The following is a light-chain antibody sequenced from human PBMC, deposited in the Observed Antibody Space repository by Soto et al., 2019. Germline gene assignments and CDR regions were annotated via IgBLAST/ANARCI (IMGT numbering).Light chain of an antibody. CDR2: GAS. CDR3: QQYNNWPPT. Sequence: EVVMTQSPATLSVSPGERATLSCRASQSVSSLLAWYQQKPGQAPRLLIYGASTRATGIPDRFSASGSGTEFALTISSLQSGDFAVYYCQQYNNWPPTFGGGTKVEIK. CDR1: QSVSSL. J-gene: IGKJ4*01. V-gene: IGKV3-15*01.